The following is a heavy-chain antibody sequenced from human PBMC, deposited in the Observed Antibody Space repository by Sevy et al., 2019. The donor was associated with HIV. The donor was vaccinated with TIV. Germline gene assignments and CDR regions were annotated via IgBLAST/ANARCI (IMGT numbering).Heavy chain of an antibody. J-gene: IGHJ4*02. V-gene: IGHV5-51*01. CDR3: ARLALPTFFD. CDR2: IYPGDSDS. CDR1: GYSFTSYW. Sequence: GESLKISCKGSGYSFTSYWIGWVRQMPGKGLEWRAIIYPGDSDSRYSPSFQGQVTISADKSISTAYLQWSSLKASDTAMYYCARLALPTFFDWGQGTLVTVSS. D-gene: IGHD3-16*01.